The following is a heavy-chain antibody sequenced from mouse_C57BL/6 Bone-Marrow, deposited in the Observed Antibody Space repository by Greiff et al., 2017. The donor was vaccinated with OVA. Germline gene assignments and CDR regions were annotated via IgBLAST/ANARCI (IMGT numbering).Heavy chain of an antibody. CDR1: GYTFTDYY. V-gene: IGHV1-76*01. J-gene: IGHJ2*01. Sequence: VQRVESGAELVRPGASVKLSCKASGYTFTDYYINWVKQRPGQGLEWIARIYPGSGNTYYNEKFKGKATLTAEKSSSTAYMQLSSLTSEDSAVYFCAREDYGSSFDYWGQGTTLTVSS. CDR3: AREDYGSSFDY. CDR2: IYPGSGNT. D-gene: IGHD1-1*01.